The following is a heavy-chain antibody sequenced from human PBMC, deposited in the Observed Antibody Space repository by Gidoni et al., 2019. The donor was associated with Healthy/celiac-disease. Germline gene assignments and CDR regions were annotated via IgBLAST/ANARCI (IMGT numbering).Heavy chain of an antibody. CDR1: GFTFSNAW. D-gene: IGHD6-19*01. J-gene: IGHJ2*01. Sequence: EVQLVESGGGLVKPGGSLRLSCAASGFTFSNAWMSWVRKAPGKGLEWVGRIKSKTDVGTTDYAAPVKGRFTISRDDSKNTLYLQMNSLKTEDTAVYYCTTEIGYSSGWYSGYFDLWGRGTLVTVSS. V-gene: IGHV3-15*01. CDR3: TTEIGYSSGWYSGYFDL. CDR2: IKSKTDVGTT.